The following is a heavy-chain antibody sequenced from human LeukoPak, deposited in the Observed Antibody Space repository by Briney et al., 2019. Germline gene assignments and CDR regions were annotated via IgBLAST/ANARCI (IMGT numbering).Heavy chain of an antibody. D-gene: IGHD1-26*01. V-gene: IGHV3-64D*08. Sequence: TGGSLRLSCSASGFTFSSFSMHWVRHAPGKGLEYVSAVNNNGGSTFYSDSVKGRFTISRDNSQNPLYLQMSRLRAEDTPVYDCAKKRIGSYYSAADDGGQGTLVTV. J-gene: IGHJ4*02. CDR2: VNNNGGST. CDR1: GFTFSSFS. CDR3: AKKRIGSYYSAADD.